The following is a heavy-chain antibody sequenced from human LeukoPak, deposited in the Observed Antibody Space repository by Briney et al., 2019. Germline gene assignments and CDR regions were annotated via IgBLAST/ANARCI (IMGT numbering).Heavy chain of an antibody. V-gene: IGHV4-34*01. J-gene: IGHJ5*02. Sequence: SETLSLTCAVYGGSFSGYYWSWIRQPPGKGLEWIGEINHSGSTNYNPSLKSRVTISVDTSKNQFSLKLSSVTAADTAVYYCARDSISRESWFDPWGQGTLVTVSS. CDR2: INHSGST. D-gene: IGHD2-15*01. CDR1: GGSFSGYY. CDR3: ARDSISRESWFDP.